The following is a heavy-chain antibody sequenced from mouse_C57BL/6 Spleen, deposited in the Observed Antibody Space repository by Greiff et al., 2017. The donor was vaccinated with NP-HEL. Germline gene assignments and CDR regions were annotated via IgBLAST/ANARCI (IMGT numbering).Heavy chain of an antibody. CDR2: ISSGSSTI. D-gene: IGHD2-1*01. CDR1: GFTFSDYG. J-gene: IGHJ3*01. CDR3: ARDGNYGFAY. V-gene: IGHV5-17*01. Sequence: EVKLVESGGGLVKPGGSLKLSCAASGFTFSDYGMHWVRQAPEKGLEWVAYISSGSSTIYYADTVKGRFTISRDNAKNTLFLQMTRLRSEDTAMYYCARDGNYGFAYWGQGTLVTVSA.